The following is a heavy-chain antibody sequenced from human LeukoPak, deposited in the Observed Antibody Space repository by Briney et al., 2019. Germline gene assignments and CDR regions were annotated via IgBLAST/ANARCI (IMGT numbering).Heavy chain of an antibody. CDR3: ARDKEYCSGGSCYFGSSFDF. D-gene: IGHD2-15*01. V-gene: IGHV3-7*01. CDR2: INQDGSEK. J-gene: IGHJ4*02. CDR1: GFTFSNYW. Sequence: GGSLRLSCAASGFTFSNYWMSWVRQAPGKGPEWVANINQDGSEKYSADSVTGRFTISRDNPKNSLYLQMNNLRGEDTAIYYCARDKEYCSGGSCYFGSSFDFWGQGTLVSVSS.